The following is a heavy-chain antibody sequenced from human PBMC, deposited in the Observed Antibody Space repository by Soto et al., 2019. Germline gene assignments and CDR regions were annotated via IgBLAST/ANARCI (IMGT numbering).Heavy chain of an antibody. D-gene: IGHD6-19*01. V-gene: IGHV3-30*18. CDR3: VKEIGQWVAVAGRGPY. CDR2: ISYDGSNK. J-gene: IGHJ4*02. Sequence: QVQLVESGGGVVQPGRSLRLSCAASGFTFSSYGMHWVRQAPGKGLEWVAIISYDGSNKYYADSVKGRFTISRDNSKNTLYLQMNSLRAEDTALYYCVKEIGQWVAVAGRGPYWGQGTLVTVSS. CDR1: GFTFSSYG.